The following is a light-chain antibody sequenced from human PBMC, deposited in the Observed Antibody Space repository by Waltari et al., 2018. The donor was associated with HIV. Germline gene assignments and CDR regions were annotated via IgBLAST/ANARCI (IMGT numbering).Light chain of an antibody. Sequence: DIQMTQSPSSLSASVGDQVTLSCPASQGIDNDLVWFQQRPGKGPKSLGDAASSLQSGVPSRCSGSRSGIDFTLTISSLQPEDFANYYCQQNKSYPLTFGGGTKVE. CDR1: QGIDND. CDR3: QQNKSYPLT. J-gene: IGKJ4*01. CDR2: AAS. V-gene: IGKV1-16*01.